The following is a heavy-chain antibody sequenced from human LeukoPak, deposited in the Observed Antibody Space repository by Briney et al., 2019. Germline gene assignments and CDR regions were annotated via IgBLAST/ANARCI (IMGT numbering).Heavy chain of an antibody. CDR2: IKQDGSES. V-gene: IGHV3-7*01. CDR3: ARGGHSSGRYWDAFDI. D-gene: IGHD6-19*01. CDR1: GFPFSSYW. Sequence: GGSLRLSCAASGFPFSSYWMTWVRQAPGTGLEWVANIKQDGSESYYLDSVKGRFTVSRDNAKNTLYLQMNSLRAEDTAVYYCARGGHSSGRYWDAFDIWGQGTMVTVSS. J-gene: IGHJ3*02.